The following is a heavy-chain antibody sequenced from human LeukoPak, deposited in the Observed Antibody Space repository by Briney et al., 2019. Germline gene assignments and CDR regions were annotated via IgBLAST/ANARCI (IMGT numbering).Heavy chain of an antibody. D-gene: IGHD3-3*01. J-gene: IGHJ4*02. CDR3: AKAHYDFWSGYFDMYYFDY. CDR2: ISWNSGSI. CDR1: GFTVSSNY. V-gene: IGHV3-9*01. Sequence: GGSLRLSCAASGFTVSSNYMSWVRQAPGKGLEWVSGISWNSGSIGYADSVKGRFTISRDNAKNSLYLQMNSLRAEDTALYYCAKAHYDFWSGYFDMYYFDYWGQGTLVTVSS.